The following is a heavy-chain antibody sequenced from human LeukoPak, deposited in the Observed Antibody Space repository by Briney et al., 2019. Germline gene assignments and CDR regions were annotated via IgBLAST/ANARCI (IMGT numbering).Heavy chain of an antibody. V-gene: IGHV3-49*04. CDR1: GFTFGDYA. J-gene: IGHJ3*02. CDR2: IRSKAYGGTT. CDR3: TRDSGSYGMFYAFDI. D-gene: IGHD1-26*01. Sequence: GGSLRLSCTASGFTFGDYAMSWVRQAPRKGLEWVGFIRSKAYGGTTEYAASVKGRFTISRDDSKSIAYLQMNSLKTEDTAVYYCTRDSGSYGMFYAFDIWGQGTMVTVSS.